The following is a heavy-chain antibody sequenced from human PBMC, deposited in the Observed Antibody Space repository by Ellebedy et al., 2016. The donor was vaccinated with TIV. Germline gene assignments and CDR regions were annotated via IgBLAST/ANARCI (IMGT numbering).Heavy chain of an antibody. CDR1: GFTFSNYA. V-gene: IGHV3-23*01. D-gene: IGHD4-23*01. Sequence: PGGSLRLSCEASGFTFSNYAMCRVRQAPGMGLEWVSTINGYTTYYADSVKGRFTISRDNSKDTLYLQVNSLRAEDTAVYYCARDPVGVGPAFDIWGQGTMVTVSS. CDR2: INGYTT. J-gene: IGHJ3*02. CDR3: ARDPVGVGPAFDI.